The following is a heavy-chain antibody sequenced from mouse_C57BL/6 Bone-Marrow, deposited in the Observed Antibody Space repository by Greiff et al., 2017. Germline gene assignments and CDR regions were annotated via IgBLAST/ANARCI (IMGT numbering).Heavy chain of an antibody. V-gene: IGHV1-50*01. D-gene: IGHD4-1*01. CDR1: GYTFTSYW. Sequence: QVQLQQSGAELVKPGASVKLSCKASGYTFTSYWMQWVKQRPGQGLAWIGEIDPSDSYTNYNQKFKGKATLTVDTSSSTAYMQLSSLTSEDSAVYYCARFRTGTSWYFDVWGTGTTVTVSS. CDR2: IDPSDSYT. CDR3: ARFRTGTSWYFDV. J-gene: IGHJ1*03.